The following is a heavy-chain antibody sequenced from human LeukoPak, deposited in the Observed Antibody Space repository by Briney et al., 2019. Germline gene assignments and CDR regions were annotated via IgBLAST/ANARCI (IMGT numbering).Heavy chain of an antibody. Sequence: PGGSLRLSCAASGFTFSSYGMHWVRQAPGKGLEWVAVISYDGSDKNYADSVKGRFTISRDNSKNTLYLQMNSLRAEDTAVYYCAKLHYYDSSGPGPFDIWGQGTMVTVSS. V-gene: IGHV3-30*18. CDR1: GFTFSSYG. J-gene: IGHJ3*02. D-gene: IGHD3-22*01. CDR2: ISYDGSDK. CDR3: AKLHYYDSSGPGPFDI.